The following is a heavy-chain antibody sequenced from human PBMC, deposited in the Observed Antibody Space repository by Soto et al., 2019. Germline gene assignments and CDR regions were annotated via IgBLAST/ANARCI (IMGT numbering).Heavy chain of an antibody. D-gene: IGHD3-22*01. CDR3: ARGKLTMSA. Sequence: QVQLQQWGAGLLKPSETLSLTCAVYGGSFSGYYWSWIRQPPGKGLEWIGEINHSGSTNYNPSLKXRXTXXVDTSKNQFSLKLSSVTAADTAVYYCARGKLTMSAWGQGTLVTVSS. J-gene: IGHJ5*02. CDR1: GGSFSGYY. V-gene: IGHV4-34*01. CDR2: INHSGST.